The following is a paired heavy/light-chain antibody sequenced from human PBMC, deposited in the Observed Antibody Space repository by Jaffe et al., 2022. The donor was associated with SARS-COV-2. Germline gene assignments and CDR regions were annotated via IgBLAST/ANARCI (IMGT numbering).Light chain of an antibody. CDR1: SSDVGGYDY. V-gene: IGLV2-14*01. J-gene: IGLJ3*02. CDR3: SSYTDSSTRV. CDR2: EVS. Sequence: QSALTQPASVSGSPGQSITISCTGTSSDVGGYDYVSWYQQHPGKAPKLMIYEVSNRPSGVPDRFSGSKSGNTASLTISGLQAEDEADYYCSSYTDSSTRVFGGGTKLTVL.
Heavy chain of an antibody. Sequence: EVQLVESGGDLVQPGGSLRLSCAASGFTFSSYAMHWVRQAPGKGLEYVSGIGSDGGSTYYANSVKGRFTISRDNSKKTLYLQMGSLKPEDMAVYYCARLLWWPTGLDIWGQGTMVTVSS. CDR3: ARLLWWPTGLDI. CDR1: GFTFSSYA. D-gene: IGHD2-21*01. J-gene: IGHJ3*02. V-gene: IGHV3-64*01. CDR2: IGSDGGST.